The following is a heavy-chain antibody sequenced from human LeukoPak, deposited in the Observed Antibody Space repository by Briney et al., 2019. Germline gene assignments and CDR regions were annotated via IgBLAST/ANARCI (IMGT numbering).Heavy chain of an antibody. CDR1: DFSFTNAW. J-gene: IGHJ4*02. Sequence: PGGSLRLSCAASDFSFTNAWMSWVRQAPGEGLEWVSAVYTVGNTYYADSVKGRFTISRDDSKNTLYLQMNSLRAEDTAIYYCARYCSSDSCYGQSTIPTPGTLDYWGQGTLVTVSS. CDR2: VYTVGNT. V-gene: IGHV3-66*01. D-gene: IGHD2-2*01. CDR3: ARYCSSDSCYGQSTIPTPGTLDY.